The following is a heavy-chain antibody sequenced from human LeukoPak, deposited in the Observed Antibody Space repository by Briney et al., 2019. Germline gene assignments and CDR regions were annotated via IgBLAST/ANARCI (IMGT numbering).Heavy chain of an antibody. V-gene: IGHV3-7*01. Sequence: GGSLRLSCAASGFTFSSSWMSWVRQALGKGLEWVANIKPDGSTKYYVDSEEGRFTISKDNAKNSLYLQMNSLRAEDTAVYYCARDRSFGTLDFWGQGTLVTVSS. J-gene: IGHJ4*02. CDR1: GFTFSSSW. D-gene: IGHD5-18*01. CDR2: IKPDGSTK. CDR3: ARDRSFGTLDF.